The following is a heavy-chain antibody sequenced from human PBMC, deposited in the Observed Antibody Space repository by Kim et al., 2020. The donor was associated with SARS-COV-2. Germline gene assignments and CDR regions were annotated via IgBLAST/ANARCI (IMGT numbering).Heavy chain of an antibody. D-gene: IGHD3-3*01. CDR3: ARRVYYDFWSGYYSYYYYGMDV. Sequence: ASVKVSCKASGYTFTSYDINWVRQATGQGLEWMGWMNPNSGNTGYAQKFQGRVTMTRNTSISTAYMELSSLRSEDTAVYYCARRVYYDFWSGYYSYYYYGMDVWGQGTTVTVSS. CDR2: MNPNSGNT. V-gene: IGHV1-8*01. J-gene: IGHJ6*02. CDR1: GYTFTSYD.